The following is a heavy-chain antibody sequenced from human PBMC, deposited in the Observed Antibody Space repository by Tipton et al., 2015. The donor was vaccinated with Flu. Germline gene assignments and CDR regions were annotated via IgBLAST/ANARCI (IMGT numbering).Heavy chain of an antibody. CDR1: GGSITSSGYL. V-gene: IGHV4-39*01. Sequence: TLSLTCTVSGGSITSSGYLWAWFRQPPGKGPEWIGSISYNGRTWYIPSLKSRVAISADTSKDQFSLTLSSVTAADTAVYFCATAGSGFQVVAFDNWGQGTLVTVSS. CDR3: ATAGSGFQVVAFDN. CDR2: ISYNGRT. D-gene: IGHD2-15*01. J-gene: IGHJ4*02.